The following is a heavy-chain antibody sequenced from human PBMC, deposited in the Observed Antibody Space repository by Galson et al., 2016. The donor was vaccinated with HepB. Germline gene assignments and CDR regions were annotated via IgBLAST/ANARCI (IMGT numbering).Heavy chain of an antibody. Sequence: TLSLTCAVYGGSFRNYYWTWIRQSPEKGLEWIGDINESGGSNYNPSFDSPVTISLDTAKNQFSLNMYSVTAADAGVYYCARAKRPPRSSSFGYSWFAPWGQGTPVIVSS. CDR2: INESGGS. V-gene: IGHV4-34*01. CDR1: GGSFRNYY. CDR3: ARAKRPPRSSSFGYSWFAP. J-gene: IGHJ5*02. D-gene: IGHD3-3*01.